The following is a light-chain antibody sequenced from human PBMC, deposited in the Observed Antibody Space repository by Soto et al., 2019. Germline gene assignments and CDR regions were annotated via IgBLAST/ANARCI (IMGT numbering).Light chain of an antibody. CDR1: QSISSY. J-gene: IGKJ4*01. CDR2: DAS. CDR3: QQYNSYSPLT. V-gene: IGKV1-5*01. Sequence: IRMTQSPSSFSASTGDRVTITCRASQSISSYLNWYQQKPGKAPKLLIYDASSVESGVPSRFSGSGSGTEFTLTISSLQPDDFATYYCQQYNSYSPLTFGGGTRWIS.